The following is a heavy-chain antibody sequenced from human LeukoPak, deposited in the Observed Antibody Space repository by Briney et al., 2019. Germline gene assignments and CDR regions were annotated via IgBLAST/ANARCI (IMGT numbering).Heavy chain of an antibody. CDR2: MYTSWST. J-gene: IGHJ3*01. V-gene: IGHV4-61*02. CDR1: GVSISSGSYY. D-gene: IGHD3-22*01. Sequence: PSQTLSLTCTVSGVSISSGSYYWSWIRQPAGKGLEWIGRMYTSWSTSYNPSLKSRVTISVDTSTNQFSLKLTSVTAADTALYYCARELRYDNSDSGAFWGQGTVVTVSS. CDR3: ARELRYDNSDSGAF.